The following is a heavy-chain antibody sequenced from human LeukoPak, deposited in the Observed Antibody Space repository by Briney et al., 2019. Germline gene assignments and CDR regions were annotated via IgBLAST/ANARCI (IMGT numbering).Heavy chain of an antibody. CDR2: ISAYNGNI. CDR1: GYTFTSYG. J-gene: IGHJ5*02. Sequence: ASVKVSCKASGYTFTSYGISWVRQAPGQGLEWMGWISAYNGNINYAQKLQGRVTMTTDTSTSTAYMELRSLRSDDTAVYYCARDRDDILTGALGIGFDPWGQGTLVTVSS. V-gene: IGHV1-18*01. D-gene: IGHD3-9*01. CDR3: ARDRDDILTGALGIGFDP.